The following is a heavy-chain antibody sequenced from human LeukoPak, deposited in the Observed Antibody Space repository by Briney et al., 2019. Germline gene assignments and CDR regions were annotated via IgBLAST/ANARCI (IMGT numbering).Heavy chain of an antibody. CDR2: TYYRSKWYN. CDR1: GDSVSSKNGA. D-gene: IGHD6-19*01. V-gene: IGHV6-1*01. CDR3: ARDLGTTGWHTFDY. J-gene: IGHJ4*02. Sequence: SQTLSLTCVVSGDSVSSKNGAWNWVRQSPSRGLEWLGRTYYRSKWYNDYAESMEGRMTISQDTSKNQYSLHLNSVTPDDTAVYYCARDLGTTGWHTFDYWGQGTLVTVSS.